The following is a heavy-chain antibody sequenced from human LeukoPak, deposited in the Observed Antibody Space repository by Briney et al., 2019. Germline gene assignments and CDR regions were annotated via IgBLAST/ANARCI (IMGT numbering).Heavy chain of an antibody. CDR1: GFTFDDYG. Sequence: PGGSLRLSCAASGFTFDDYGMSWVRQAPGKGLEWVFGINWNGGSTGYADSVKGRFTISRDNAKNSLYLQMNSLRAEDTALYYFARAIIAARVYWFDPWGQGTLVTVSS. CDR3: ARAIIAARVYWFDP. D-gene: IGHD6-6*01. J-gene: IGHJ5*02. V-gene: IGHV3-20*04. CDR2: INWNGGST.